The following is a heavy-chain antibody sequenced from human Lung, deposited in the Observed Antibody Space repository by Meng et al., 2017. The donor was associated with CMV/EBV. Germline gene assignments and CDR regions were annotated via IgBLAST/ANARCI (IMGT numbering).Heavy chain of an antibody. J-gene: IGHJ4*01. D-gene: IGHD2-2*01. V-gene: IGHV3-13*01. Sequence: GESLKISCAASGFTFSSNDMHWVRQTTGKGLEWVSAIGTAGDTYYPGSVKGRFTISREDAKNSFYLQMNSLRAGDSTVYYCARGLRVIAVLLAAPGAFDCWGHGTLVTVSS. CDR2: IGTAGDT. CDR1: GFTFSSND. CDR3: ARGLRVIAVLLAAPGAFDC.